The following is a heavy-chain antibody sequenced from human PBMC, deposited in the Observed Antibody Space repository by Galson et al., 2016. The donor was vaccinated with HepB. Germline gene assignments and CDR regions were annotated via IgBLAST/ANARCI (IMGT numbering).Heavy chain of an antibody. CDR3: AKANIIMVTLGIYLDT. V-gene: IGHV3-23*01. D-gene: IGHD2/OR15-2a*01. CDR1: GLAFNTYA. Sequence: SLRLSCATSGLAFNTYAMNWVRQAPGKGLEWVAGVSGHAGSTYYADSVKGRFAISRDNSKNTLFLQMNGLRADDTAVYYCAKANIIMVTLGIYLDTWGPGTLVTVSS. J-gene: IGHJ5*02. CDR2: VSGHAGST.